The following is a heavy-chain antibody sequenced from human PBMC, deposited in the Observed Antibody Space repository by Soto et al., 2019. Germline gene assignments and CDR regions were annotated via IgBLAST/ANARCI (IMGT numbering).Heavy chain of an antibody. V-gene: IGHV1-69*01. CDR2: IIPIFGTA. J-gene: IGHJ5*02. CDR3: ARVLLGYSYGYRGWFDP. CDR1: GVTFSSYA. Sequence: QVQLVQSGAEVKKPGSSVKVSCKASGVTFSSYAISWVRQAPGQGLEWMGGIIPIFGTANYAQKFQGRVTITADESTSTAYMELSSLRSEDTAVYYCARVLLGYSYGYRGWFDPWGQGTLVTVSS. D-gene: IGHD5-18*01.